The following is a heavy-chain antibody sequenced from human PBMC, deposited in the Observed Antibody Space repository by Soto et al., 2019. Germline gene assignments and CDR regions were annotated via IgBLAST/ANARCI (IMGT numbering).Heavy chain of an antibody. J-gene: IGHJ3*01. CDR3: ARQKLWMATINNDAFDV. D-gene: IGHD2-21*01. CDR1: GYTFNTYW. V-gene: IGHV5-51*01. Sequence: RGESLKISCKGSGYTFNTYWIGWVRQMPGKGLEWMGFIYPGDSDTTYSPSFQGQVTISVDKSISTAYLQWSSLKVSDTAMYYCARQKLWMATINNDAFDVWGQGTKVTGSS. CDR2: IYPGDSDT.